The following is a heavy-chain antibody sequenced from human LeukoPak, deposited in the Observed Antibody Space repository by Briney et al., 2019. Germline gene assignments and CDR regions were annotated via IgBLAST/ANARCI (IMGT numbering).Heavy chain of an antibody. CDR1: GYTFTGYY. D-gene: IGHD3-22*01. CDR2: INPNSGGT. V-gene: IGHV1-2*06. J-gene: IGHJ4*02. CDR3: ATYDSSGYPLGY. Sequence: ASVKVSCKASGYTFTGYYMHWVRQAPGQGLEWMGRINPNSGGTNYAQKLQGRVTMTRDTSISTAYMELSRLRSDDTPVYYCATYDSSGYPLGYWGQGTLVTVSS.